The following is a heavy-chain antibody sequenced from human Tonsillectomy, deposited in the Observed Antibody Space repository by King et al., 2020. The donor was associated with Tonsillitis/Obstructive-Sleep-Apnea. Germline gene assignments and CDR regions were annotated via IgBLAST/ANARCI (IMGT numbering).Heavy chain of an antibody. CDR2: IGTAGDT. Sequence: VQLVESGGGLVQPGGSLRLSCAASGFTFSSYDMHWVRQVTGKGLEWVSAIGTAGDTYYAGSVKGRFTISRDNAKDSLYLQMKGLRAGDTAVYSCAAIFGDMDVWGKGTTVTVSS. D-gene: IGHD3-3*01. J-gene: IGHJ6*03. CDR3: AAIFGDMDV. CDR1: GFTFSSYD. V-gene: IGHV3-13*01.